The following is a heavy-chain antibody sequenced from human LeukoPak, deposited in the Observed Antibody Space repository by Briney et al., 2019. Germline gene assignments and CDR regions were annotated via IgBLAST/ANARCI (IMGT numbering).Heavy chain of an antibody. V-gene: IGHV1-69*13. CDR3: ARDDTYYYDSSGYSLDY. CDR2: IIPIFGTA. J-gene: IGHJ4*02. D-gene: IGHD3-22*01. CDR1: GGTFSSYA. Sequence: ASVKVSCKASGGTFSSYAISWVRQAPGQGLEWMGGIIPIFGTANYAQKFQGRVTITADESTSTAYMELSSLRSEDTAVYYCARDDTYYYDSSGYSLDYRGQGTLVTVSS.